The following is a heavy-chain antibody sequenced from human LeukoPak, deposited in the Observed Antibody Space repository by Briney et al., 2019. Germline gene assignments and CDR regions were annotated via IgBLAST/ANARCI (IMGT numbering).Heavy chain of an antibody. CDR1: GGSINNFF. J-gene: IGHJ2*01. Sequence: PSETLSLTGSVSGGSINNFFWGWIRQPPGKGLEWVGYSSRDGESDYNPSLKSRLTISLDTSKNQFSLILTSLTAADTALYYCARGVTGQGLWGNYRAVWYFDLWGRGTRVSVSS. D-gene: IGHD3-16*02. CDR2: SSRDGES. V-gene: IGHV4-59*01. CDR3: ARGVTGQGLWGNYRAVWYFDL.